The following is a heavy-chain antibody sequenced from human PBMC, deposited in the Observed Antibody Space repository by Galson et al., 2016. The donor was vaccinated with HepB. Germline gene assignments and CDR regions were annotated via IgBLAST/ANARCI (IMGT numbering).Heavy chain of an antibody. CDR1: GGTVSTYA. J-gene: IGHJ6*02. V-gene: IGHV1-69*13. CDR2: IIPVFGPP. D-gene: IGHD2-21*01. Sequence: SVKVSCKASGGTVSTYAISWARQAPGQGLEWMGGIIPVFGPPNYARKFEGRVTITADESTSTVYMELNSLRSEDTAVYSCMLGSCSPRCYSHSPYYYYYGMDVWGQGTTVTVSS. CDR3: MLGSCSPRCYSHSPYYYYYGMDV.